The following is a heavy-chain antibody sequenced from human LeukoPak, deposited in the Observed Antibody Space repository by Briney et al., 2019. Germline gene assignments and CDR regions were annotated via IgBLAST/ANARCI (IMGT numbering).Heavy chain of an antibody. Sequence: PGGSLRLSCAASGFTFSCYVMQWVRQAPGKGLEYVSAISSSGDSTYYANSVKGRFTISRDNSKNTLYLQMGSLRAEDMAVYYCASSVSGFWSGYYHWGQGTLVTVSS. J-gene: IGHJ4*02. V-gene: IGHV3-64*01. CDR2: ISSSGDST. CDR1: GFTFSCYV. D-gene: IGHD3-3*01. CDR3: ASSVSGFWSGYYH.